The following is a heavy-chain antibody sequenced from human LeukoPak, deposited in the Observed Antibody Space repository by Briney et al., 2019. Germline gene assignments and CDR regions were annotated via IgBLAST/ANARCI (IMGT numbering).Heavy chain of an antibody. CDR2: ISSSSSYI. J-gene: IGHJ4*02. V-gene: IGHV3-21*01. CDR3: ARTPTAMVPTDLGY. D-gene: IGHD5-18*01. CDR1: GFTFSSYS. Sequence: GGSLRLSCAASGFTFSSYSMNWVRQAPGKGLEWVSSISSSSSYIYYADSVKGRFTISRDNAKNSLYLQMNSLRAEDTAVYYCARTPTAMVPTDLGYWGQGTLVTVSS.